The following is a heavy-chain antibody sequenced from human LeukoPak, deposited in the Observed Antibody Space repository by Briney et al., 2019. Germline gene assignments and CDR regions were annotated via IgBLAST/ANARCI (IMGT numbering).Heavy chain of an antibody. D-gene: IGHD4-17*01. CDR3: ATSYRDYGVFDY. CDR2: IYTSGST. J-gene: IGHJ4*02. V-gene: IGHV4-4*07. CDR1: GGSISTYY. Sequence: KTSETLSLTCSVSGGSISTYYWSWIRQPAGKGLEWIGRIYTSGSTIQNPSLKSRVSMSADTYKNQVSLKLSSVTAADTAVYYCATSYRDYGVFDYWGQGTLVTVSS.